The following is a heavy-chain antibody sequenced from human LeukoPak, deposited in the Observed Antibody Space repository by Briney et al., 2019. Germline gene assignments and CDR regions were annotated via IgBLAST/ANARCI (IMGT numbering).Heavy chain of an antibody. V-gene: IGHV3-9*01. CDR2: ISWNSGSI. Sequence: GGSLRLSCAASGFTFDDYAMHWVRQAPGKGLEWVSGISWNSGSIGYADSVKGRFTISRDNAKNSLYLQMNSLRAEDTALYYCAKVGSITIFGVVDDYFDYWGRGTLVTVSS. CDR1: GFTFDDYA. D-gene: IGHD3-3*01. J-gene: IGHJ4*02. CDR3: AKVGSITIFGVVDDYFDY.